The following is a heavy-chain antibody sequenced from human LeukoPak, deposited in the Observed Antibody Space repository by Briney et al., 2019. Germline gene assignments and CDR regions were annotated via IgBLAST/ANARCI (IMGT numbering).Heavy chain of an antibody. J-gene: IGHJ5*02. CDR3: TSDTYYYDSTGLGHWFDP. Sequence: GGSLRLSCAASGFTFSTYGMHWVRQAPGKGLEWVAFIRYDGSNKYYADSVKGRFTISRDNSKNTLYLQMDSLRAEDTAVYYCTSDTYYYDSTGLGHWFDPWGQGTLVTVSS. D-gene: IGHD3-22*01. CDR2: IRYDGSNK. V-gene: IGHV3-30*02. CDR1: GFTFSTYG.